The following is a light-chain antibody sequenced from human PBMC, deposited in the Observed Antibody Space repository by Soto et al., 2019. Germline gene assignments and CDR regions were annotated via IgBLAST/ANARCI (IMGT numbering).Light chain of an antibody. V-gene: IGKV3-15*01. CDR3: QQYDAWPLT. CDR1: QSVSSY. Sequence: IVLARSPATRCVSPGGRATLSFSASQSVSSYLAWYQQKPGQAPRLLIYDAIIRAPDVPARFSGSWSGTEFTLTINSLQSEDFAVYYCQQYDAWPLTFGGGTKVDIK. CDR2: DAI. J-gene: IGKJ4*01.